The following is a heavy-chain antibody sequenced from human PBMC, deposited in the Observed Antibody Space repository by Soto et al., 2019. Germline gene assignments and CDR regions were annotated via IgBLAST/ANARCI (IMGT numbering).Heavy chain of an antibody. V-gene: IGHV1-69*12. CDR2: IIPIFGTA. D-gene: IGHD5-18*01. J-gene: IGHJ6*02. CDR1: GGTFSSYA. CDR3: ASVAAKYYYSGMDV. Sequence: QVQLVQSGAEVKKPGSSVKVSCKASGGTFSSYAINWVRQAPGQGLEWMGGIIPIFGTADYAQKFQGRVTITADESTTTAYTKLSSRRSEDTAVYYCASVAAKYYYSGMDVWGQGTTVTVSS.